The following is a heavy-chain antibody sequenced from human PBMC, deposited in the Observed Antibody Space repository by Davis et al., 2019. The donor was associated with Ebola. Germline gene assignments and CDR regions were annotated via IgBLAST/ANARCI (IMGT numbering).Heavy chain of an antibody. J-gene: IGHJ5*02. CDR1: GFTFSSYG. V-gene: IGHV3-30*03. CDR3: SGLGASSGWYLP. D-gene: IGHD6-19*01. Sequence: PGKSLKISCAASGFTFSSYGMHWVRQAPGKGLEWVAVISYDGSNKYYADSVKGRFTISRDNSKNTLYLQMNSLRAEDTAVYYCSGLGASSGWYLPWGQGTLVTVSS. CDR2: ISYDGSNK.